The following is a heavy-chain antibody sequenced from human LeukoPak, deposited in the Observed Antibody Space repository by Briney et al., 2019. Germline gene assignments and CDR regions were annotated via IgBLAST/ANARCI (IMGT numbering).Heavy chain of an antibody. V-gene: IGHV1-18*01. CDR1: GYTFTSYG. CDR3: ARVVGGAYYYYYYVDV. J-gene: IGHJ6*03. Sequence: GASVKVSCKASGYTFTSYGISWVRQAPGQGLEWMGWISAYNGNTNYAQKLQGRVTMTTDTSTSTAYMELRSLRSDDTAVYYCARVVGGAYYYYYYVDVWGKGTTVTVSS. D-gene: IGHD3-16*01. CDR2: ISAYNGNT.